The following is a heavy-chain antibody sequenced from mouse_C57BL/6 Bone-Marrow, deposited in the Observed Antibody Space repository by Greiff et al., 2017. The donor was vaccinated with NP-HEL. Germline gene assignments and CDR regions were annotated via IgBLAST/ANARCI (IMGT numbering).Heavy chain of an antibody. CDR1: GYTFTSYW. V-gene: IGHV1-5*01. J-gene: IGHJ1*03. Sequence: DVKLQESGTVLARPGASVKMSCKTSGYTFTSYWMHWVKQRPGQGLEWIGAIYPGNSDTSYNQKFKGKAKLTAVTSASTAYMELSSLTNEDSAVYYWTSPYDYDWYFDVWGTGTTVTVSS. CDR3: TSPYDYDWYFDV. D-gene: IGHD2-4*01. CDR2: IYPGNSDT.